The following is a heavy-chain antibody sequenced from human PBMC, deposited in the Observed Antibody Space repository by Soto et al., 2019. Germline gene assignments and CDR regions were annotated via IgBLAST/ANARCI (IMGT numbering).Heavy chain of an antibody. V-gene: IGHV1-46*04. D-gene: IGHD1-7*01. CDR2: INPSGDTT. CDR1: GYTFSSYY. CDR3: ARGDCYFGSGTTSYFDN. J-gene: IGHJ4*02. Sequence: QVQLVQSGAEVKKPGASVKVSCKASGYTFSSYYMHWVRQAPGHGLEWMGIINPSGDTTTYPQNLHGRVTMTRDTSTSTLYLELTRLRSEDTTVSYCARGDCYFGSGTTSYFDNWGQRTLVTVSS.